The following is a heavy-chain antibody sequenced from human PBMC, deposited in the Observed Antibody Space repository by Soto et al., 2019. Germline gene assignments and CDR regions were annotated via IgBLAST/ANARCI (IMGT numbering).Heavy chain of an antibody. V-gene: IGHV3-23*01. D-gene: IGHD4-17*01. CDR3: AKDTRYADYVRWFDS. CDR2: ITASGGRT. Sequence: EVHLLESGGGLVQPGGYLRLSCTASGFTFSSYVMTWVRQAPGRGLEGVSGITASGGRTFYADSVKGRFTISRDNSRSTLYLQMNSLRAEDTAVYYCAKDTRYADYVRWFDSWGQGTLVTVSS. CDR1: GFTFSSYV. J-gene: IGHJ5*01.